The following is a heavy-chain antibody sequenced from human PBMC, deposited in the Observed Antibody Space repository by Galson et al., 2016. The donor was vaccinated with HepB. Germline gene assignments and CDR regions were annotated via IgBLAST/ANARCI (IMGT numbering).Heavy chain of an antibody. Sequence: SVKVSCKASGGTFSNYAISWVRQAPGQGLEWMGGIIAIFGTSNYAQKLQGRLTITADESTSIVYMELSSLRSEDTAVYYCAKDGPPERFTIFGVVGYYFDYWGQGTLVTVPS. J-gene: IGHJ4*02. D-gene: IGHD3-3*01. CDR3: AKDGPPERFTIFGVVGYYFDY. CDR2: IIAIFGTS. CDR1: GGTFSNYA. V-gene: IGHV1-69*13.